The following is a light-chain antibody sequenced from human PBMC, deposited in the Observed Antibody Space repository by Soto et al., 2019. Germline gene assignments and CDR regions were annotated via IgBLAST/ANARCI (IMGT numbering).Light chain of an antibody. CDR3: QHYDTYSPMWT. J-gene: IGKJ1*01. CDR2: EAS. V-gene: IGKV1-5*03. CDR1: QSINW. Sequence: DIQLAQSPSTLSASVGDRITITCRATQSINWLAWYQQKPGKASKLLIFEASRLESGVPSRFSGSGSGTEFTLTISSLQPDDSGTYYCQHYDTYSPMWTFGQGTKVDVK.